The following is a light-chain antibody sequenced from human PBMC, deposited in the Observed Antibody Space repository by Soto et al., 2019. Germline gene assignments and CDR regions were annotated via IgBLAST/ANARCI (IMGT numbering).Light chain of an antibody. CDR2: EDN. CDR1: SGSIASNY. V-gene: IGLV6-57*02. Sequence: NFMVTQPHSVSESPGKTVTISCTGSSGSIASNYVQWFQQRPGSAPTTVIYEDNKRPSGVPDRFSGSIDSSSNSASLTISGLQTEDEADYYCQSYGDNNQVFGGGTKLTVL. J-gene: IGLJ3*02. CDR3: QSYGDNNQV.